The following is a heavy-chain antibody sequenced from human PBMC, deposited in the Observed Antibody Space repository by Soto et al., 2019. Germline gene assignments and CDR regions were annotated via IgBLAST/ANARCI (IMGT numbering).Heavy chain of an antibody. V-gene: IGHV3-21*01. CDR3: ARDQVPGLDAFDI. CDR2: ISRSAGNT. J-gene: IGHJ3*02. Sequence: PGGSLRLSCAASGFTFSSYSMNWVRQAPGKGLEWVSSISRSAGNTYYADSVKGRFTISIDNAKNSMYLQMNSLRAEDTAVYYCARDQVPGLDAFDIWGQGTMVTVSS. CDR1: GFTFSSYS.